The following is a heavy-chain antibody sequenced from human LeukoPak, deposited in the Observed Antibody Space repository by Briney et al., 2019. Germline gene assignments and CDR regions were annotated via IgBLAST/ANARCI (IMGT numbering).Heavy chain of an antibody. CDR2: IKQDGSEE. J-gene: IGHJ4*02. CDR1: GFTFSSYW. V-gene: IGHV3-7*03. CDR3: ARDKMGHSGYLDY. Sequence: GGSLRLSCAACGFTFSSYWMSWVRQAPGKGLEWVANIKQDGSEEYYVDSVKGRFTISRDNAKNSLYLQMNSLRAEDTAVYYCARDKMGHSGYLDYWGQGTLVTVSS. D-gene: IGHD1-26*01.